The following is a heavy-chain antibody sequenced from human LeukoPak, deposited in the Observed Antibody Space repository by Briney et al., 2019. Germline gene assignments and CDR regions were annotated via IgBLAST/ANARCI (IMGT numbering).Heavy chain of an antibody. Sequence: ASVKVSCKASGYTFTSYGISWVRQAPGQGLEWMGWISAYNGNTNYAQKLQGRVTMTRNTSISTAYMELSSLRSEDTAVYYCARGLSITIFGVVRYNWFDPWGQGTLVTVSS. J-gene: IGHJ5*02. CDR1: GYTFTSYG. CDR2: ISAYNGNT. CDR3: ARGLSITIFGVVRYNWFDP. D-gene: IGHD3-3*01. V-gene: IGHV1-18*01.